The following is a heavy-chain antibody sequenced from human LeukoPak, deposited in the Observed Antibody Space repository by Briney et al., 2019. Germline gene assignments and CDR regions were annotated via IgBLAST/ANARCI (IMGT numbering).Heavy chain of an antibody. J-gene: IGHJ4*02. D-gene: IGHD3-22*01. Sequence: ASVKVSCKASGGTFSSYAISWVRQAPGQGLEWMGWISAYNAYTYYAQKLQGGVTMTTDTSTSTAYMELRSLRSDDTAVYYCARDVLHRIHYDSSAYYPGSSYWGQGTLVTVSS. CDR1: GGTFSSYA. CDR3: ARDVLHRIHYDSSAYYPGSSY. CDR2: ISAYNAYT. V-gene: IGHV1-18*01.